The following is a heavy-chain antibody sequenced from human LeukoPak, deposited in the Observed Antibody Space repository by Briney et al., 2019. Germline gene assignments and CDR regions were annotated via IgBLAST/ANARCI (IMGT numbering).Heavy chain of an antibody. J-gene: IGHJ6*03. CDR2: ISSSGSTI. V-gene: IGHV3-48*03. Sequence: GGSLRLSCAASGFTFSSYEMNWVRQAPGKGLEWVSYISSSGSTIYYADSVKGRFTISRDNAKNSLYLQMNSLRAEDTAVYYCARGYSSGWYPGYYYYMDVWGKGTTVTISS. D-gene: IGHD6-19*01. CDR3: ARGYSSGWYPGYYYYMDV. CDR1: GFTFSSYE.